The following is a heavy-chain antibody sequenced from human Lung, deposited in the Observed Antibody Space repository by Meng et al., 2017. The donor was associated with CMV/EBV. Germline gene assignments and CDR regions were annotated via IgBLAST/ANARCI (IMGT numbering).Heavy chain of an antibody. CDR2: IIPNFGTA. V-gene: IGHV1-69*05. CDR3: ARLSGTNSGY. D-gene: IGHD7-27*01. CDR1: GDTYSSYA. J-gene: IGHJ4*02. Sequence: YCTVCGDTYSSYASSWRRQARGQGVEWMEGIIPNFGTANYAQKFQGRITITTGESTSTAYMELSSLRSDDTAVYYCARLSGTNSGYWGQGALVTVSS.